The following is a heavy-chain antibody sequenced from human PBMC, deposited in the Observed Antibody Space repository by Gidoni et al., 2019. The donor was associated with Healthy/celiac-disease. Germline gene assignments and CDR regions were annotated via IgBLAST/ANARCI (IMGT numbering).Heavy chain of an antibody. Sequence: QVQLQESGPGLVKPSETLSLTCTVSGGSITNYYWSWIRQPPGKGLEWIGYIYYSGSTNYNPSLKSRVTISVDTSKNQFSLKLSSVTAADTAVYYCARLGLLSQWLAPFDYWGQGTLVTVSS. D-gene: IGHD6-19*01. J-gene: IGHJ4*02. V-gene: IGHV4-59*01. CDR3: ARLGLLSQWLAPFDY. CDR2: IYYSGST. CDR1: GGSITNYY.